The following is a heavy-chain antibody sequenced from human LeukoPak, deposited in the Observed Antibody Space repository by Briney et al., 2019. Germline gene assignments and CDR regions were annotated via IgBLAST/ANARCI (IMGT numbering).Heavy chain of an antibody. D-gene: IGHD6-19*01. J-gene: IGHJ4*02. CDR2: IVGSGGST. Sequence: PGGSLRLSCAASGFTFNSDAMYWVRQAPGRGLEWVSGIVGSGGSTYYAESVRGRFTISRDNSKNTVYMQMNSLRDEDTAVYYCAKTTIGYSSGRFPGWPVDYWGQGTLVTVSS. CDR1: GFTFNSDA. V-gene: IGHV3-23*01. CDR3: AKTTIGYSSGRFPGWPVDY.